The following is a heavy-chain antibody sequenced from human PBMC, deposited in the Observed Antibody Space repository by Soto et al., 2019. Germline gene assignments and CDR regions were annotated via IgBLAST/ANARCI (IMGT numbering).Heavy chain of an antibody. V-gene: IGHV1-18*01. CDR3: ASTKTGIGYSISVSVY. Sequence: ASVKVSCKASGYTFTSYGISWVRQAPGQGLEWMGWISAYNGNTNYAQKHQGRVTMTTDTSTSTAYMELRSLRSDDTAMYYCASTKTGIGYSISVSVYWGKGTSVPVSP. CDR2: ISAYNGNT. D-gene: IGHD3-3*01. CDR1: GYTFTSYG. J-gene: IGHJ4*02.